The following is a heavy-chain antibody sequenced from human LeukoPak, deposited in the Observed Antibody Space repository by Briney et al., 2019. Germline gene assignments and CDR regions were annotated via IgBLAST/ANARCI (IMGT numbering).Heavy chain of an antibody. J-gene: IGHJ4*02. D-gene: IGHD4-17*01. CDR2: ISYDGSNK. Sequence: PGGSLRLSCAASGFTFSSYAMHWVRQAPGKGLEWVAVISYDGSNKYYADPVKGRFTISRDNSKNTLYLQMNSLRAEDTAVYYCAREYGDYFDYWGQGTLVTVSS. CDR3: AREYGDYFDY. CDR1: GFTFSSYA. V-gene: IGHV3-30-3*01.